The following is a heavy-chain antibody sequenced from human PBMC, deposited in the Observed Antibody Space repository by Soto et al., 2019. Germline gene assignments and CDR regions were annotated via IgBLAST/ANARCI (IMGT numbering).Heavy chain of an antibody. J-gene: IGHJ6*02. Sequence: QVQLQESGPGLVKPSQTLSLTCTVSGGSISSGGDYWSWIRQHPGKGLEWIGYIHYSGSTYNNPSLKSRVTISVDTSKNQFSLKLSSVTAADTAVYYCARDLNPDYYYHGMDVWGQGTTVTVSS. CDR2: IHYSGST. V-gene: IGHV4-31*03. CDR3: ARDLNPDYYYHGMDV. CDR1: GGSISSGGDY.